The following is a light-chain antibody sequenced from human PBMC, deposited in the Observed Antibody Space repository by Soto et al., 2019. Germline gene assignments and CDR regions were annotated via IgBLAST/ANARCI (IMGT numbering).Light chain of an antibody. CDR3: QSYDSSLSGYV. J-gene: IGLJ1*01. CDR1: SSNIVAGYD. V-gene: IGLV1-40*01. CDR2: GNS. Sequence: QSVLTXPPSVSGAPGQRVTISFAGISSNIVAGYDVHWYQQLPGTAPKLLIYGNSNRPSGVPDRFSGSKSGTSASLAITGLQAEDEADYYCQSYDSSLSGYVFGTGTQLTGL.